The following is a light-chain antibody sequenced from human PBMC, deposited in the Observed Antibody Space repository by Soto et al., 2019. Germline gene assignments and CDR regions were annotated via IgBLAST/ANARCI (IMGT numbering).Light chain of an antibody. Sequence: DIQMTQSPSSLSASVGDRVTITCRASENIARYLNWYQQRPGKAPELLISAASSLQSGVPSRFSGGGSRTDITLTISSLQHEDFATYYYQQSYSNRRTFGQGNKLEIK. CDR2: AAS. CDR1: ENIARY. V-gene: IGKV1-39*01. CDR3: QQSYSNRRT. J-gene: IGKJ2*01.